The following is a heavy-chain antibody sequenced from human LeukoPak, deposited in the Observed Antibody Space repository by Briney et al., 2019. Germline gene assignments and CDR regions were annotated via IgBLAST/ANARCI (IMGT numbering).Heavy chain of an antibody. V-gene: IGHV1-46*01. Sequence: GASVKVSCKASGYTFTGYYMYWVRQGPGQGPEWRGESNPIGGSTTNAQKFQGRVTMTRDTSTSTVYMELSSLRSEDTAIYYCARARGSGSYYGHDYYYYHYMDVWGKGTTVTVSS. J-gene: IGHJ6*03. CDR3: ARARGSGSYYGHDYYYYHYMDV. CDR2: SNPIGGST. CDR1: GYTFTGYY. D-gene: IGHD3-10*01.